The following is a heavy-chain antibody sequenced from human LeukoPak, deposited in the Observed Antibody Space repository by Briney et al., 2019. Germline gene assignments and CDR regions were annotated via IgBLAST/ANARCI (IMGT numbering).Heavy chain of an antibody. CDR2: ISGSGGST. Sequence: GGSLRLSCAASGFTFSSYAMSWVRQAPGKGLEWVSAISGSGGSTYYADSVKGRFTISRDNSKNTLYLQMNSLRAEDTTVYYCASNPGTLRGGYIGYVYWGQGTLVTVSS. D-gene: IGHD5-18*01. CDR1: GFTFSSYA. CDR3: ASNPGTLRGGYIGYVY. J-gene: IGHJ4*02. V-gene: IGHV3-23*01.